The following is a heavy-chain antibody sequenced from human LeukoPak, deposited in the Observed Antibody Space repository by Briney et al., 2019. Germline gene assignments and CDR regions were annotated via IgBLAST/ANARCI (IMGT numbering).Heavy chain of an antibody. D-gene: IGHD3-10*02. V-gene: IGHV3-11*06. CDR3: AELGITMIGGV. J-gene: IGHJ6*04. CDR2: ISWNSGHK. CDR1: GGSISSYY. Sequence: LSLTCTVSGGSISSYYWSWIRQPAGKGLEWVSGISWNSGHKGYADSVKGRFTISRDNAKNSLYLQMNSLRAEDTAVYYCAELGITMIGGVWGKGTTVTISS.